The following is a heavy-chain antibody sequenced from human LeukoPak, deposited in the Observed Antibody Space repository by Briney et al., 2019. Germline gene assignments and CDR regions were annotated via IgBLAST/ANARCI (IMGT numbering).Heavy chain of an antibody. J-gene: IGHJ4*02. CDR1: GFTFGDYA. CDR3: ATNGGGDSGYGNFDY. V-gene: IGHV3-9*01. CDR2: INWNSDSI. Sequence: PGGSLRLSCAVSGFTFGDYAMHWVRQVPGKGLEWVSGINWNSDSIGYADSVKGRFTTSRDNAKNSLYLQMNSLRAEDTAFYYCATNGGGDSGYGNFDYWGQGTLVTVSS. D-gene: IGHD5-12*01.